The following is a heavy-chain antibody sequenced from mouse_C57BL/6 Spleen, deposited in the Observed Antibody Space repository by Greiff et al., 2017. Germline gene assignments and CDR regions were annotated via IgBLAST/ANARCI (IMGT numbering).Heavy chain of an antibody. CDR1: GYAFSSSW. J-gene: IGHJ2*01. V-gene: IGHV1-82*01. CDR3: AREMVLRYFDY. CDR2: IYPGDGDT. Sequence: LQESGPELVKPGASVKISCKASGYAFSSSWMNWVKQRPGKGLEWIGRIYPGDGDTNYNGKFKGKATLTADKSSSTAYMQLSSLTSEDSAVYFCAREMVLRYFDYWGQGTTLTVSS. D-gene: IGHD1-1*01.